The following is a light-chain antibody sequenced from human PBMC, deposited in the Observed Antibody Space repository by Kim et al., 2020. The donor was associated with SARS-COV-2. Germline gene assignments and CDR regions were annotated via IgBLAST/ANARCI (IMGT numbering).Light chain of an antibody. CDR3: QQYYAIPRT. CDR1: QSLLYRSSNKNF. V-gene: IGKV4-1*01. CDR2: WAS. Sequence: ATINCRSSQSLLYRSSNKNFFSWYQLKPGQPPRLLIYWASTRESGVPDRFSGGGSGTEFTLSISSLQAEDVAVYYCQQYYAIPRTFGQGTEVDIK. J-gene: IGKJ1*01.